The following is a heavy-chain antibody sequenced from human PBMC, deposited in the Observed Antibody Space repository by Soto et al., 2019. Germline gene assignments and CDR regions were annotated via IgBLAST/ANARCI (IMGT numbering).Heavy chain of an antibody. CDR1: GGTFTNYA. Sequence: QVQLVQSGAEVKKPGSSLKVSCKASGGTFTNYAFSWVRQAPGQGLEWMGGIIPVFGTPDYAQKFQGRVTITADESTRTASMELSSLRSDDTAVYYCARERSVGYCITTTCPKPFYYYAMDVWCQGTTVTVSS. CDR3: ARERSVGYCITTTCPKPFYYYAMDV. J-gene: IGHJ6*02. CDR2: IIPVFGTP. V-gene: IGHV1-69*12. D-gene: IGHD2-2*01.